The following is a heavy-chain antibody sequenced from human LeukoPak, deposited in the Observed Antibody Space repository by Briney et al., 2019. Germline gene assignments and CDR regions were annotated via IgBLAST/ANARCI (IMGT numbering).Heavy chain of an antibody. D-gene: IGHD2-21*01. CDR3: AKISPGGGDTYAFDI. CDR1: GFTFSSYG. J-gene: IGHJ3*02. Sequence: PGGSLRLSCAASGFTFSSYGMHWVRHAPGKGLEWVAVISYDGSNKYYADSVKGRFTISRDNSKNTLYLQMNSLRAEDTAVYYCAKISPGGGDTYAFDIWGQGTMVTVSS. V-gene: IGHV3-30*18. CDR2: ISYDGSNK.